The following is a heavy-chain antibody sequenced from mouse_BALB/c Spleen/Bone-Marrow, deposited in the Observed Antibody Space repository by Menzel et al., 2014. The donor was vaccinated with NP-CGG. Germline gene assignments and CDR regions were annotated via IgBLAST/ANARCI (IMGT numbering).Heavy chain of an antibody. Sequence: VQLVESGPGLVAPSQSLSITCTVSGFSLTSYGVHWVRQPPGKGLEWLGVIWAGGGTNYNSTLMSGLSINKDNSKSQVFLKMNSLQTDDTAMYYCAKTTTAYYAMDYWGQGTSVTVSS. CDR2: IWAGGGT. CDR3: AKTTTAYYAMDY. J-gene: IGHJ4*01. CDR1: GFSLTSYG. D-gene: IGHD1-2*01. V-gene: IGHV2-9*02.